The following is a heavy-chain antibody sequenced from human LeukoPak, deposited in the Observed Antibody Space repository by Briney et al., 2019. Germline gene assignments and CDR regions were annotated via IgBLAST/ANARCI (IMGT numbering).Heavy chain of an antibody. V-gene: IGHV1-24*01. CDR1: GYTLTELS. Sequence: GASVKVSCKVSGYTLTELSMDWVRQAPGKGLEWMGGFDPEDGETIYAQKFQGRVTMTEDTSTDTAYMELSRLRSDDTAVYYCARDREKIRNFWSGYPDAFDIWGQGTMVTVSS. CDR2: FDPEDGET. J-gene: IGHJ3*02. D-gene: IGHD3-3*01. CDR3: ARDREKIRNFWSGYPDAFDI.